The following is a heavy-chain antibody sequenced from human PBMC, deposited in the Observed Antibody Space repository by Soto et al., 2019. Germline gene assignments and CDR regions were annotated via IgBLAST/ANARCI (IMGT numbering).Heavy chain of an antibody. D-gene: IGHD2-2*01. CDR2: IYYSGST. V-gene: IGHV4-59*01. Sequence: PSETLSLTCTVSGGSISSYYWSWIRQPPGKGLEWIGYIYYSGSTNYNPSLKSRVTISVDTSKNQFSLKLSSVTAADTAVYYCARQIVLVPAAITWFDPWGQGTLVTVSS. J-gene: IGHJ5*02. CDR1: GGSISSYY. CDR3: ARQIVLVPAAITWFDP.